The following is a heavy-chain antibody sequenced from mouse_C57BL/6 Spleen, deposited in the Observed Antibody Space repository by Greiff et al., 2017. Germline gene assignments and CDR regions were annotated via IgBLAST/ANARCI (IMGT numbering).Heavy chain of an antibody. D-gene: IGHD2-4*01. V-gene: IGHV1-69*01. CDR3: AKGGDDYDGGSYWYFDV. Sequence: QVQLQQPGAELVMPGASVKLSCKASGYTFTSYWMHWVKQRPGQGLEWIGEIDPSDSYTNYNQKFKGKSTLTVDKSSSTAYMQLSSLTSEDSAVYDYAKGGDDYDGGSYWYFDVWGTGTTVTVSS. J-gene: IGHJ1*03. CDR1: GYTFTSYW. CDR2: IDPSDSYT.